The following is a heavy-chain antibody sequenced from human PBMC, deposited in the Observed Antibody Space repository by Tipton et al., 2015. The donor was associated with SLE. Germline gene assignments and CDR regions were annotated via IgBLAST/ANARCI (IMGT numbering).Heavy chain of an antibody. CDR3: AKENDY. V-gene: IGHV3-23*03. CDR1: GFTFSSYA. J-gene: IGHJ4*02. CDR2: IYSSGGT. Sequence: GSLRLSCAASGFTFSSYAMSWVRQAPGRGLEWVSVIYSSGGTDYADSVKGRFTVSRDNSKNTLFLQMNSLRVDDAVVYYCAKENDYWGQGTLVTVSS.